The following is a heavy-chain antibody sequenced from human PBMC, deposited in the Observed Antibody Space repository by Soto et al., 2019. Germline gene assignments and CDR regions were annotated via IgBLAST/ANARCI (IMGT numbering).Heavy chain of an antibody. J-gene: IGHJ5*02. V-gene: IGHV4-59*13. Sequence: QVQLQESGTGLVKSSEPLSLTGNGTGGSIRSYCWSWIRRPPGKGLEWIGHSYGSGSTYYNPSLKSRLPISLDTSTNQFSRKGRSVTAADTAVYYCARAQAFEFHNRFDPWGQGTMVSVSA. CDR3: ARAQAFEFHNRFDP. D-gene: IGHD3-10*01. CDR1: GGSIRSYC. CDR2: SYGSGST.